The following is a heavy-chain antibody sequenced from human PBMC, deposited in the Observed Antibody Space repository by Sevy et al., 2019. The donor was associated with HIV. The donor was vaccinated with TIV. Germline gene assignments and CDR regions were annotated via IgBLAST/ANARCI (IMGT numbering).Heavy chain of an antibody. CDR3: GKGGGGHYDPDGIGYYFYYYNMDV. CDR1: GFSFDSYG. D-gene: IGHD3-22*01. V-gene: IGHV3-23*01. J-gene: IGHJ6*03. CDR2: ISGSGTRT. Sequence: GGSLRLSCAVSGFSFDSYGMTWVRQAPGKGLEWVSGISGSGTRTYYADSVKGRFIISRDNSKNTLYLQMNSLRSEDTAINYCGKGGGGHYDPDGIGYYFYYYNMDVWGKGTTVTVSS.